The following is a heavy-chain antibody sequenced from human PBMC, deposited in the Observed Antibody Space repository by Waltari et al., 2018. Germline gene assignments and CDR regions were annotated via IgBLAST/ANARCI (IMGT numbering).Heavy chain of an antibody. V-gene: IGHV3-53*01. Sequence: EVQLVESGGGLIQPGGSLRLSCAASGFTVSSNYMSWVRQAPGKGLEWVSVIYSGGSTYDADSVKGRFTISRDNSKNTLYLQMNSLRAEDTAVYYCARRVSGYALDYWGQGTLVTVSS. CDR3: ARRVSGYALDY. J-gene: IGHJ4*02. D-gene: IGHD3-22*01. CDR2: IYSGGST. CDR1: GFTVSSNY.